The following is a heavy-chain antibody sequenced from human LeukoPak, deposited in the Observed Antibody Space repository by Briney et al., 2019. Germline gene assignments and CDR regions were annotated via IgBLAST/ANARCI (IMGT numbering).Heavy chain of an antibody. CDR3: ARGVQQQLIYYFDY. V-gene: IGHV1-18*01. J-gene: IGHJ4*02. CDR2: ISAYNGNT. D-gene: IGHD6-13*01. CDR1: GGTFSSYA. Sequence: ASVTVSCKASGGTFSSYAISWVRQAPGQGLEWMGWISAYNGNTNYAQKLQGRVTMTTDTSTSTAYMALRSLRSDDTAVYYCARGVQQQLIYYFDYWGQGTLVTVSS.